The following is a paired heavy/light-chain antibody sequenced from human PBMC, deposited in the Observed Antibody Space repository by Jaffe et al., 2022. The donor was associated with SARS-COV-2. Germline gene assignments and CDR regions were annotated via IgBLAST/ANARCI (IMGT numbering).Light chain of an antibody. Sequence: QSVMTQPPSVSAAPGQKVTISCFGSNSNIGNNYVSWYQQVPGTAPKLVIYDDDKRHSGVPGRFSGSKSGTSATLGITGLQTGDEADYYCGTWDSSLNIGVFGTGTKVTVL. CDR1: NSNIGNNY. J-gene: IGLJ1*01. CDR2: DDD. CDR3: GTWDSSLNIGV. V-gene: IGLV1-51*01.
Heavy chain of an antibody. D-gene: IGHD4-17*01. CDR1: GFTARSSF. J-gene: IGHJ6*02. Sequence: DVELVESGGGLIQSGGSLRLACAASGFTARSSFMSWVRLAPGKGLEWVSVIYIDDRTYYADSVKGRFIISRDDSKNTVYLLLNSLRAEDTAVYYCTRDPELTTGYGMDVWGQGTTVTVSS. CDR3: TRDPELTTGYGMDV. CDR2: IYIDDRT. V-gene: IGHV3-53*01.